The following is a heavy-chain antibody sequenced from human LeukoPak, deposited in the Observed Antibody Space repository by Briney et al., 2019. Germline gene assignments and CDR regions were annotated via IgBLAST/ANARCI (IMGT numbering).Heavy chain of an antibody. D-gene: IGHD6-19*01. J-gene: IGHJ4*02. CDR1: GFTVSSNY. CDR2: NSGGDT. Sequence: PGGSLRLSCAASGFTVSSNYMGWVRQAPGKGLEWVSVNSGGDTYYADSVKGRFTISRDNSKNMIYLEMSSLKAEDTAVYYCAKERSLEIAVAGTIFDYWGQGTLVTVSS. CDR3: AKERSLEIAVAGTIFDY. V-gene: IGHV3-66*01.